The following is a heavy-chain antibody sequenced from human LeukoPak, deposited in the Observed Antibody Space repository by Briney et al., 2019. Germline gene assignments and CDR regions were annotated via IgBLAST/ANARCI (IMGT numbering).Heavy chain of an antibody. V-gene: IGHV4-38-2*02. Sequence: SETLSLTCTVSGYSISSGYYWGWIRQAPGKGLEWIGSFYHTENTYYYNPSLKRRVTISVDTSRNKFSLKLSSVTAADTAVYYCARVRSSSGSRWFDPWGEGTLVTVSS. CDR1: GYSISSGYY. J-gene: IGHJ5*02. D-gene: IGHD3-22*01. CDR3: ARVRSSSGSRWFDP. CDR2: FYHTENTY.